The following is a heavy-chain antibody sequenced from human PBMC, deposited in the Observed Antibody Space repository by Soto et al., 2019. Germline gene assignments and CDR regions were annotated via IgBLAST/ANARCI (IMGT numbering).Heavy chain of an antibody. V-gene: IGHV4-59*01. J-gene: IGHJ4*02. CDR2: IYYSGST. CDR3: AREGQQQLAYYFDY. CDR1: GGSISSYY. D-gene: IGHD6-13*01. Sequence: SETLSLTCTVSGGSISSYYWSWIRQPPGKGLEWIGYIYYSGSTNYNPSLKSRVTISVDTSKNQFSLKLSSVTAADTAVYYCAREGQQQLAYYFDYWGQGTLVTVSS.